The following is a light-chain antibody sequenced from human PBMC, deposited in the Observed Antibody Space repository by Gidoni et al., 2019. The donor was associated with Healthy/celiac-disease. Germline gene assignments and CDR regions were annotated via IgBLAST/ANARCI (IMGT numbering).Light chain of an antibody. V-gene: IGKV3-20*01. J-gene: IGKJ1*01. CDR2: GAS. CDR3: QQYGSSPWT. Sequence: DIVLTQSPGTLSLSPGGRATLSCRASPSVSSSYLAWYQQKPGQAPRLLIYGASSRATGIPDRFSGSGSGTDFTLTISRLEPEDFAVYYCQQYGSSPWTFGQGTKVEIK. CDR1: PSVSSSY.